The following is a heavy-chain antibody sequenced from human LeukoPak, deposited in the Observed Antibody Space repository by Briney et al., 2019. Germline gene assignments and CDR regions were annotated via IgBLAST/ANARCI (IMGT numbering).Heavy chain of an antibody. Sequence: GTSVKVSCKASGFTFTSSAMQWVRQARGQRLEWIGWIVVGSGNTNYAQKFQERVTITRDMSTSTAYMELSGLRSEDTAVYYCAAGGGSGYDYYFDYWGQGTLVTVSS. CDR1: GFTFTSSA. D-gene: IGHD5-12*01. CDR3: AAGGGSGYDYYFDY. CDR2: IVVGSGNT. J-gene: IGHJ4*02. V-gene: IGHV1-58*02.